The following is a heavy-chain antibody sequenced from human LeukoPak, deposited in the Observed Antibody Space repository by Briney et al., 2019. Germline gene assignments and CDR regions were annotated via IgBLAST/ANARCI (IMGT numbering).Heavy chain of an antibody. Sequence: KTSETLSLTCTVSGGSISSYYWSWIRQPPGKGLEWIGEINHSGSTNYNPSLKSRVTISVDTSKNQFSLKLSSVTAADTAVYYCARAQPLYYDFWSGYYPPFDYWGQGTLVTVSS. CDR1: GGSISSYY. D-gene: IGHD3-3*01. V-gene: IGHV4-34*01. CDR2: INHSGST. CDR3: ARAQPLYYDFWSGYYPPFDY. J-gene: IGHJ4*02.